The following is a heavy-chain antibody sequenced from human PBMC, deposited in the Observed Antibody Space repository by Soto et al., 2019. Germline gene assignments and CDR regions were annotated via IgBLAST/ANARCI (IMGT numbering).Heavy chain of an antibody. CDR3: ATRGRKAAAPRRFDP. D-gene: IGHD2-15*01. J-gene: IGHJ5*02. CDR2: FDLEDGET. Sequence: ASVKVSCKVSGYTLIELSMHWVRQAPGKGLEWVGGFDLEDGETIYAQTFQGRVTMTEDTSTNTAYMELSSLRSEDTAVYYCATRGRKAAAPRRFDPWGQGTLVTVSS. V-gene: IGHV1-24*01. CDR1: GYTLIELS.